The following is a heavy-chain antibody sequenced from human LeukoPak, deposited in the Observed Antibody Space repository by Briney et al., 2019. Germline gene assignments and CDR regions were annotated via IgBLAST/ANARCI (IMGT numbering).Heavy chain of an antibody. J-gene: IGHJ3*02. CDR1: GYTFTGYY. V-gene: IGHV1-2*02. CDR3: ATDLYGSGSHSPDDAFDI. Sequence: ASVKVSCKASGYTFTGYYMHWVRQAPGQGLEWMGWINPNSGSTNYAQKFQGRVTMTRDTSISTAYMELSSLRSEDTAVYYCATDLYGSGSHSPDDAFDIWGKGTMVTISS. D-gene: IGHD3-10*01. CDR2: INPNSGST.